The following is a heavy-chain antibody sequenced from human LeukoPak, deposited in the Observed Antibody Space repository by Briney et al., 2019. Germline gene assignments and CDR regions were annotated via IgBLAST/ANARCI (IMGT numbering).Heavy chain of an antibody. D-gene: IGHD2-15*01. J-gene: IGHJ4*02. CDR3: AAGRIVGRTSDFEN. Sequence: ASVKVSCKASGYTFTSYDINWVRQAPGQGLEWMGWMNPNSGNTGYAQKFQGRVTMTRNTSISTAYMELSSLRSEDPAVYYCAAGRIVGRTSDFENWGQGTPVTVSS. CDR2: MNPNSGNT. CDR1: GYTFTSYD. V-gene: IGHV1-8*01.